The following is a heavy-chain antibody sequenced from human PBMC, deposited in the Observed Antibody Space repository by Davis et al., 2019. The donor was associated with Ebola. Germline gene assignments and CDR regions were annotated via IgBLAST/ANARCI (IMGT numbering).Heavy chain of an antibody. CDR1: GYTFTSYD. V-gene: IGHV1-8*01. Sequence: AASVKVSCKASGYTFTSYDINWVRQATGQGLEWMGWMNPNSGNTGYAQKFQGRVTMTRNTSISTAYMGLSSLRSEDTAVYYCARGSVLRFLEWLPDYYYYYGMDVWGQGTTVTVSS. D-gene: IGHD3-3*01. CDR2: MNPNSGNT. CDR3: ARGSVLRFLEWLPDYYYYYGMDV. J-gene: IGHJ6*02.